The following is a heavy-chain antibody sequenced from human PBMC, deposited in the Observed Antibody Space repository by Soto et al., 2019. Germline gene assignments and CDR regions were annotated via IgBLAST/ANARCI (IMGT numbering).Heavy chain of an antibody. CDR1: GGSFSGYY. CDR2: TNHSGST. V-gene: IGHV4-34*01. J-gene: IGHJ4*02. CDR3: ARRLRYFDWIDYALDY. D-gene: IGHD3-9*01. Sequence: PSETLSLTCAVYGGSFSGYYWSWIRQPPGKGLEWIGETNHSGSTNYNPSLKSRVTISVDTSKNQFSLKLSSVTAADTAVYYCARRLRYFDWIDYALDYWGQGTLVTVSS.